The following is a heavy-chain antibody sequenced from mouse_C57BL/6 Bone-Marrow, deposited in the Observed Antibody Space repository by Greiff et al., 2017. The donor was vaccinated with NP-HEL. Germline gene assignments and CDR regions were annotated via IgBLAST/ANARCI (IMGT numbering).Heavy chain of an antibody. CDR2: ISYDGSN. Sequence: DVKLVESGPGLVKPSQSLSLTCSVTGYSITSGYYWNWIRQFPGNKLEWMGYISYDGSNNYNPSLKNRISITRDTSKNQFFLKLNSVTTEDTATYYCAREKSHYYGSRYFDVWGTGTTVTVSS. D-gene: IGHD1-1*01. CDR1: GYSITSGYY. J-gene: IGHJ1*03. CDR3: AREKSHYYGSRYFDV. V-gene: IGHV3-6*01.